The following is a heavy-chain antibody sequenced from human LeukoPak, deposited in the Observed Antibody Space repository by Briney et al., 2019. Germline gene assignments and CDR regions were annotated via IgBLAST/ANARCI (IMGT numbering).Heavy chain of an antibody. J-gene: IGHJ4*02. D-gene: IGHD2-15*01. CDR3: VRDATLIPGTVYFDY. Sequence: GGSLRLSCAASGFTFNIYEMNWVRQAPGKGLEWISHINTDSSSIHYADSMKGRFTISRDNAKNSLYLQMNNLRGEDTAIYHCVRDATLIPGTVYFDYWGQGALVTVSS. CDR2: INTDSSSI. CDR1: GFTFNIYE. V-gene: IGHV3-48*03.